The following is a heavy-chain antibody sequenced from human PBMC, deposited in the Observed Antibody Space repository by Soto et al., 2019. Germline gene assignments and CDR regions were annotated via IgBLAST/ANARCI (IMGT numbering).Heavy chain of an antibody. D-gene: IGHD3-10*01. Sequence: ESGGGLVQPGGSLRLSCAASGFTFSSYAMSWVRQAPGKGLEWVSAISGSGGSTYYADSVKGRFTISRDNSKNTLYLQMNSLRAEDTAVYYCAKGPFYGSGSYYNLPTGFAPWGQGTLVTVSS. V-gene: IGHV3-23*01. CDR3: AKGPFYGSGSYYNLPTGFAP. J-gene: IGHJ5*02. CDR1: GFTFSSYA. CDR2: ISGSGGST.